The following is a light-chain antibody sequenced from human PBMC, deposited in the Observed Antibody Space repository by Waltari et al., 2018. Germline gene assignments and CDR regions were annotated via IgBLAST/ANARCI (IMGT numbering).Light chain of an antibody. CDR1: QSVLYSSNNWYY. CDR3: QQYYSLPRT. V-gene: IGKV4-1*01. CDR2: GVS. Sequence: DIVLTQSPDSLAVSLGERATINCKTSQSVLYSSNNWYYLAWYQPKPGQPPKLLVPGVSTREAGVPDRISGSGSGTDFNLTISNLQAEDVGIYYCQQYYSLPRTFGQGTKVQIK. J-gene: IGKJ1*01.